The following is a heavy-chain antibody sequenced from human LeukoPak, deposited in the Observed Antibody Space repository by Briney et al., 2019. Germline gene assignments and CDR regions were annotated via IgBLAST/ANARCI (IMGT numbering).Heavy chain of an antibody. J-gene: IGHJ4*02. CDR3: ARDGTVTIFDY. D-gene: IGHD4-17*01. CDR2: ISSSSSYI. V-gene: IGHV3-21*01. CDR1: GFTFSSYG. Sequence: SGGSLRLSCAAFGFTFSSYGMHWVRQAPGKGLEWVSSISSSSSYIYYADSVKGRFTISRDNAKNSLYLQMNSLRAEDAAVYYCARDGTVTIFDYWGQGTLVTVSS.